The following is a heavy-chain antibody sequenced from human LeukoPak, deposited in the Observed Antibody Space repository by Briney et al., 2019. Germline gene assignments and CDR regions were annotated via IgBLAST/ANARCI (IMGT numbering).Heavy chain of an antibody. CDR2: ISGSGGST. V-gene: IGHV3-23*01. CDR3: AKAGAVVVVAAKFFDY. CDR1: GFTFDDYG. Sequence: GGSLRLSCAASGFTFDDYGMSWVRQAPGKGLEWVSAISGSGGSTYYADSVKGRFTISRDNSKNTLYLQMNSLRAEDTAVYYCAKAGAVVVVAAKFFDYWGQGTLVTVSS. D-gene: IGHD2-15*01. J-gene: IGHJ4*02.